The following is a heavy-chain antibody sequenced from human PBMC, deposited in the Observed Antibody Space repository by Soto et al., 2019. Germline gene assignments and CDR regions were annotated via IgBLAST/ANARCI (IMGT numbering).Heavy chain of an antibody. CDR1: GYTFTSYA. CDR2: INAGNGNT. CDR3: ARGVAAAGKLGFDY. J-gene: IGHJ4*02. D-gene: IGHD6-13*01. Sequence: QVQLVQSGAEEKKPGASVKVSCKASGYTFTSYAMHWVRRAPGQRLEWMGWINAGNGNTKYSQKFQGRVTITRDTSASTAYMELSSLRSEDTAVYYCARGVAAAGKLGFDYWGQGTLVTVSS. V-gene: IGHV1-3*05.